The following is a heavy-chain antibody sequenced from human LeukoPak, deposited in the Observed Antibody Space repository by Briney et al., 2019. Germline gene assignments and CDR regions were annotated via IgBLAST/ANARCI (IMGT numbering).Heavy chain of an antibody. CDR2: INHSGST. CDR3: ASQTYGSGSYKDY. CDR1: GGSFSGYY. Sequence: SETLSLTCAVYGGSFSGYYWSWIRQPPGKGLEWIGEINHSGSTNYNPSLKSRVTISVDTSKHHFSLKLSSVTAADTAVYYCASQTYGSGSYKDYWGQGTLVTVFS. V-gene: IGHV4-34*01. D-gene: IGHD3-10*01. J-gene: IGHJ4*02.